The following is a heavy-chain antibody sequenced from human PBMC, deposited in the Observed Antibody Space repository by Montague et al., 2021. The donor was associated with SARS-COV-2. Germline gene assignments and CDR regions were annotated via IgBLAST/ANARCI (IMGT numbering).Heavy chain of an antibody. Sequence: SETLSLTCDVYGGSFSSYWSWIRQPPGRGLEWVGQISHGGGTNYNPSLKSRVTISVDTSKNQVSLKLSSVTAAATAVYYCASHCGGGRCYFGMDVRGQGTTVTVSS. D-gene: IGHD2-15*01. J-gene: IGHJ6*02. CDR2: ISHGGGT. CDR1: GGSFSSY. V-gene: IGHV4-34*01. CDR3: ASHCGGGRCYFGMDV.